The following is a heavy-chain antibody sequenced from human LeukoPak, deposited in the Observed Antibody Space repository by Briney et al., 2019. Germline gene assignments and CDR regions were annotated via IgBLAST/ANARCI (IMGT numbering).Heavy chain of an antibody. D-gene: IGHD2-8*01. CDR3: ARSELMVYATRSGNAFDI. CDR2: INPNSGGT. Sequence: ASVKVSCKASGYTFTGYYMHWVRQAPGQGLEWMGWINPNSGGTNYAQKFQGRVTMTRDTSISTAYMELSRLRSDDTAVYYCARSELMVYATRSGNAFDIWGQGTMVTVSS. J-gene: IGHJ3*02. CDR1: GYTFTGYY. V-gene: IGHV1-2*02.